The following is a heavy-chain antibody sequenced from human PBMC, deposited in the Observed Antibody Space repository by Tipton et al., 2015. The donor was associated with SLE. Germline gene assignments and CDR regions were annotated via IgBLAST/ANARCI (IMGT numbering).Heavy chain of an antibody. Sequence: SLRLSCAASGFTFSSYGMHWVRQAPGKGLEWVAVIWYDGSNKYYADSVKGRFTISRDNSKNTLYLQMNSLRAENTAVYYCAGATQQLVFDYWGQGTLVTVSS. D-gene: IGHD6-13*01. CDR3: AGATQQLVFDY. V-gene: IGHV3-33*01. CDR1: GFTFSSYG. CDR2: IWYDGSNK. J-gene: IGHJ4*02.